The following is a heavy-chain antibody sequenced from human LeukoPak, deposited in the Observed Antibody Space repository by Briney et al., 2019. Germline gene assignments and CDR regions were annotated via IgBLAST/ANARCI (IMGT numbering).Heavy chain of an antibody. J-gene: IGHJ5*02. V-gene: IGHV1-8*01. CDR3: ARGGYCSSTSCYGENWFDP. Sequence: ASVKVSCKASGYTFTSYDINWVRQATGQGLEWMGWMNPNSGNTGYAQKSQGRVTMTRNASISTAYMELSSLRSEDTAVYYCARGGYCSSTSCYGENWFDPWGQGTLVTVSS. CDR2: MNPNSGNT. CDR1: GYTFTSYD. D-gene: IGHD2-2*01.